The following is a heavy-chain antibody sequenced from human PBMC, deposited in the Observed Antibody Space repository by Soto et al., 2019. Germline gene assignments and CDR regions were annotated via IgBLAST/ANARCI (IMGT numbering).Heavy chain of an antibody. CDR2: ISYDGNNK. Sequence: QVQLVESGGGVVQPGRSLRLSCAASGFTFSAYSIHWVRQAPGKGLEWVTVISYDGNNKHYADSVKGRFTISGDNSKNTLYLQMNSLTAEDTAVYYCAKDMRDYVWGSYRFDYWGQGTLVTVSS. D-gene: IGHD3-16*02. V-gene: IGHV3-30-3*01. J-gene: IGHJ4*02. CDR1: GFTFSAYS. CDR3: AKDMRDYVWGSYRFDY.